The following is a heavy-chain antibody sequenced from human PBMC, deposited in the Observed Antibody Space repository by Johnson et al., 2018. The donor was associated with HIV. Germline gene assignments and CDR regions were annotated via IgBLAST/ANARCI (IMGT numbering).Heavy chain of an antibody. V-gene: IGHV3-64*01. Sequence: EVQLVESGGGLVQPGGSLRLSCAASGFTFSSYAMHWVRQAPGKGLEYVSAISSNGGSTYYANSVKGRFTISRDNSKNTMYLQMNSLKTEDTAVYYCTTARTYFWGQGTMVTVSS. D-gene: IGHD2-8*01. J-gene: IGHJ3*01. CDR3: TTARTYF. CDR1: GFTFSSYA. CDR2: ISSNGGST.